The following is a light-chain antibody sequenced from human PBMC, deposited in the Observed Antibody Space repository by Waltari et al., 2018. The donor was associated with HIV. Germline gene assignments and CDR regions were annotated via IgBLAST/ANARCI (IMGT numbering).Light chain of an antibody. CDR2: AAS. V-gene: IGKV3-20*01. CDR1: QSVTSNY. Sequence: EIVLTQSPGTLSLSPGERATLSCRASQSVTSNYLAWYQQKPGQAPRLRIFAASSRATGIPDRISCSGSGTDFSLTSSKLEPEDFAVYYCQQYDSSPLTFGGGTKVESK. CDR3: QQYDSSPLT. J-gene: IGKJ4*01.